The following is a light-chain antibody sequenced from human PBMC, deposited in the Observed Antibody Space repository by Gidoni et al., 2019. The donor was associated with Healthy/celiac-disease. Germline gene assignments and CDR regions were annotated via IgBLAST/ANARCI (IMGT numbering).Light chain of an antibody. V-gene: IGLV2-23*02. Sequence: QSALTQPASVSGSPGQSIIISCTGTSSDVGSYNIVSWYQQHPGKAPKLMIYEVNKRPSGVSNRFSGSKSDNTASLTISGLQAEDEADYYCCSYGRGDIYVFGHGTRVTVL. CDR3: CSYGRGDIYV. CDR2: EVN. CDR1: SSDVGSYNI. J-gene: IGLJ1*01.